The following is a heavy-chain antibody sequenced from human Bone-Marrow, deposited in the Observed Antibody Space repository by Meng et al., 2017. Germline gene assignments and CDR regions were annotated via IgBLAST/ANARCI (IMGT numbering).Heavy chain of an antibody. Sequence: QVQVQRGGAGWLKPSETLSVTCAVYGGSCSGYYWSWIRQPPGKGLEWIGEINHSGSTNYNPSLKSRVTISVDTSKNQFSLKLSSVTAADTAVYYCARGRTPRYCSGGSCYSPSYYFDYWGQGTLVTVSS. J-gene: IGHJ4*02. CDR1: GGSCSGYY. CDR2: INHSGST. V-gene: IGHV4-34*01. D-gene: IGHD2-15*01. CDR3: ARGRTPRYCSGGSCYSPSYYFDY.